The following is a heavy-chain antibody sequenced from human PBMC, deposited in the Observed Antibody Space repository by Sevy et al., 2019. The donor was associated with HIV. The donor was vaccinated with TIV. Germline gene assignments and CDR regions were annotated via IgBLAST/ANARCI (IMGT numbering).Heavy chain of an antibody. CDR3: ARKYDSSGYFDY. V-gene: IGHV3-23*01. CDR1: GFTFSNYA. D-gene: IGHD3-22*01. Sequence: GGSLRLSCAASGFTFSNYAMNWVRQAPGKGLEWVSGISGSGGSGDKTNYADSVKGRFPISRDDSKNSLYLQLNSLRAADTAIYYCARKYDSSGYFDYWGQGTLVTVSS. CDR2: ISGSGGSGDKT. J-gene: IGHJ4*02.